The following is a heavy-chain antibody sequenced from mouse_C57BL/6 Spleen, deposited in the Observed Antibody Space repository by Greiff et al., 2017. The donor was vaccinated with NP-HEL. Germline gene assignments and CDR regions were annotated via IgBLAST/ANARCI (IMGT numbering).Heavy chain of an antibody. CDR3: ASDYYGSSPWFAY. Sequence: QVQLQQSGAELVKPGASVKISCKASGYAFSSYWMNWVKQRPGKGLEWIGQIYPGDGDTNYNGKFKGKATLTADKSSSTAYMQLSSLTSEDSAVYFCASDYYGSSPWFAYWGQGTLVTVSA. J-gene: IGHJ3*01. D-gene: IGHD1-1*01. V-gene: IGHV1-80*01. CDR1: GYAFSSYW. CDR2: IYPGDGDT.